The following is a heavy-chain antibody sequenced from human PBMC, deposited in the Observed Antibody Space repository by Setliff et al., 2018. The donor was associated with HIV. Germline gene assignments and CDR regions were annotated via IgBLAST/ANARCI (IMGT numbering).Heavy chain of an antibody. V-gene: IGHV3-23*01. CDR3: AKDSDSDWELEYFQH. CDR2: ISASATSV. Sequence: GGSLRLSCAASGFTFSSFAMTWVRQAPRKGLEWVSSISASATSVYNADSVKGRFTISRDNSKNILYVQMNSLRVEDTAIYHCAKDSDSDWELEYFQHWGQGTLVTVSS. D-gene: IGHD6-19*01. CDR1: GFTFSSFA. J-gene: IGHJ1*01.